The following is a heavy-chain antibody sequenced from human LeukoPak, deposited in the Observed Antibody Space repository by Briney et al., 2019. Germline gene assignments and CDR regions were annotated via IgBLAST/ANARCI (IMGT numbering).Heavy chain of an antibody. CDR3: ARDKTDYGNYYFDY. V-gene: IGHV3-30-3*01. D-gene: IGHD4-11*01. J-gene: IGHJ4*02. Sequence: GGSLRLSCAASGFTFSSYTMHWVRQAPGKGLEWVAVISYDGSSKYYGDSVKGRFTISRDNSKNTLYLQMNSLRTEGTAVYYCARDKTDYGNYYFDYWGQGTLVTVSS. CDR2: ISYDGSSK. CDR1: GFTFSSYT.